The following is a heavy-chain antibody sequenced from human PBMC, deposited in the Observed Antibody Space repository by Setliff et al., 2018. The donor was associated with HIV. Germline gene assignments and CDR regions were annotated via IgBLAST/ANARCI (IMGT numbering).Heavy chain of an antibody. D-gene: IGHD3-10*01. CDR2: IYYSGST. CDR3: ARDGSGSYYLPDY. CDR1: GGSISSSSYY. J-gene: IGHJ4*02. Sequence: SETLSLTCTVSGGSISSSSYYWGWIRQPPGKGLEWIGSIYYSGSTYYNPSLKSRVTISIDTSKKQFSLKLTSVTAADTAVYYCARDGSGSYYLPDYWGQGTLVTVSS. V-gene: IGHV4-39*02.